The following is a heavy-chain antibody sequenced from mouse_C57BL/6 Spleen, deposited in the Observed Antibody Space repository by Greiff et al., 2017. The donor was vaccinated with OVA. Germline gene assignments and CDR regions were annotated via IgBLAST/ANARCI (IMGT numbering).Heavy chain of an antibody. CDR2: INPNNGGT. CDR1: GYTFTDYY. D-gene: IGHD2-4*01. Sequence: VQLQQSGPELVKPGASVKISCKASGYTFTDYYMNWVKQSHGKSLEWIGDINPNNGGTSYNQKFKGKATLTVDKSSSTAYMELRSLTSEDSAVYYCARFDYDGGDYWGQGTTLTVSS. CDR3: ARFDYDGGDY. V-gene: IGHV1-26*01. J-gene: IGHJ2*01.